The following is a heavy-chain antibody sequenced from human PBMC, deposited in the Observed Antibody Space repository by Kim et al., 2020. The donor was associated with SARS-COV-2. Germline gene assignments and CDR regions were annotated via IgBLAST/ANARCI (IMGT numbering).Heavy chain of an antibody. J-gene: IGHJ4*02. Sequence: SVKVSCKASGGTFSSYAISWVRQAPGQGLEWMGGIIPIFGTANYAQKFQGRVTITADESTSTAYMELSSLRSEDTAVYYCARSWENPTYSSSGEGYFDYWGQGTLVTVSS. CDR3: ARSWENPTYSSSGEGYFDY. CDR1: GGTFSSYA. D-gene: IGHD6-13*01. V-gene: IGHV1-69*13. CDR2: IIPIFGTA.